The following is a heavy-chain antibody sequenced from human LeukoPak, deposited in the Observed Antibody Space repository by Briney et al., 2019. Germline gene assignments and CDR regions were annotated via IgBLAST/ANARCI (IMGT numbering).Heavy chain of an antibody. J-gene: IGHJ4*02. D-gene: IGHD6-13*01. CDR1: GFTFSSYG. Sequence: GGSLRLSCAASGFTFSSYGMHWVRQAPGKGLEWVAFIRYDGSNKYYADSVKGRFTISRDNSKNTLYLQMDSLRAEDTAVYYCARDLEYISSWSACYFDCWGQGVLVTVSS. CDR2: IRYDGSNK. V-gene: IGHV3-30*02. CDR3: ARDLEYISSWSACYFDC.